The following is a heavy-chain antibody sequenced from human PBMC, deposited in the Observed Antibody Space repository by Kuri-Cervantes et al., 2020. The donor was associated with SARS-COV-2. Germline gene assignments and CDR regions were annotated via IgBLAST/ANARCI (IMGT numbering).Heavy chain of an antibody. J-gene: IGHJ5*02. V-gene: IGHV1-46*01. CDR2: LNPSGGNT. D-gene: IGHD2-2*01. CDR1: GYTFTNYY. Sequence: ASVKVSCKASGYTFTNYYMHWVRQAPGQGLEWMGILNPSGGNTSYAQKFQGRVTMTRNTSISTAYMELSSLRSEDTAVYYCAREIPAAMGTNWFDPWGQGTLVTVSS. CDR3: AREIPAAMGTNWFDP.